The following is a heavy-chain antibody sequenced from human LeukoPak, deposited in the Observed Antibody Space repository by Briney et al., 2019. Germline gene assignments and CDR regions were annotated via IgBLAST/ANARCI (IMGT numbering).Heavy chain of an antibody. J-gene: IGHJ4*02. CDR2: IRYDGSNK. D-gene: IGHD3-22*01. Sequence: GGSLRLSCAASGFTLSSYWMSWVRQAPGKGLEWVAFIRYDGSNKYYADSVKGRFTISRDNSKNTLYLQMNSLRAEDTAVYYCAKDIMGTYYYDSSGYYGFDYWGQGTLVTVSS. V-gene: IGHV3-30*02. CDR1: GFTLSSYW. CDR3: AKDIMGTYYYDSSGYYGFDY.